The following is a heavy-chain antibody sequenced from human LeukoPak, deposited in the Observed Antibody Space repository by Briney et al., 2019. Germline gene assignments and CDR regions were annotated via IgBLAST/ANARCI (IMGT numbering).Heavy chain of an antibody. V-gene: IGHV3-23*01. CDR2: LSGSGTPT. CDR3: GKGFAVTVAL. CDR1: GFTFSTYA. J-gene: IGHJ4*02. Sequence: GGSLRLSCAASGFTFSTYAMGWVRQAPGKGLEWVSSLSGSGTPTYYADSVKGRFTISRDNSRNTLYLQMNDLRADDTAVYFCGKGFAVTVALRGQGALVIVSS. D-gene: IGHD4-17*01.